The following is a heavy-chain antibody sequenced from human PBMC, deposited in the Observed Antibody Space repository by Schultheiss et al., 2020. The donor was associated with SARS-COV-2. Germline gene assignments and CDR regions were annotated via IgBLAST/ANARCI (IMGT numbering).Heavy chain of an antibody. D-gene: IGHD6-13*01. Sequence: ASVKVSCKASGYTFTDYDITWVRQATGQGLEWMGWMNRNSGDTGYAQKFQGRVTMTRNTSISTVYMELSSLRSEDTAVYYCAREASERYSSSWFDYWGQGTLVTVSS. J-gene: IGHJ4*02. CDR1: GYTFTDYD. CDR3: AREASERYSSSWFDY. V-gene: IGHV1-8*02. CDR2: MNRNSGDT.